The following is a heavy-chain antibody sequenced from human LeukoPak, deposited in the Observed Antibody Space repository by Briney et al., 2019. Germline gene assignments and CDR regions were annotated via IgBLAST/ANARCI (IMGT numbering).Heavy chain of an antibody. CDR3: ARDSPGTNWNYVLGGYYYGMDV. Sequence: AASVKVSCKTSGGTFSSYAISWVRQAPGQGLEWMGRIISILGIANYAQKFQGRVTITADKSTSTAYMELSSLRSEDTAVYYCARDSPGTNWNYVLGGYYYGMDVWGQGTTVTVSS. D-gene: IGHD1-7*01. J-gene: IGHJ6*02. V-gene: IGHV1-69*04. CDR1: GGTFSSYA. CDR2: IISILGIA.